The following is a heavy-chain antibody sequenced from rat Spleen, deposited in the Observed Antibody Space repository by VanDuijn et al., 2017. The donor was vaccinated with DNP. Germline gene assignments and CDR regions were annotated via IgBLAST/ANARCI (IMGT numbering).Heavy chain of an antibody. Sequence: EVQLVESGGGLVQPGRSLKLSCVASGFTFNNYWMSWIRQAPGKGLEWVASITNTGDITYYSDSVQGRFSISRDNAESTLYLQVNSLKSEDTATYYCTSNPHFRTAAPFDYWGQGVMVTVSS. V-gene: IGHV5-31*01. D-gene: IGHD3-8*01. CDR2: ITNTGDIT. J-gene: IGHJ2*01. CDR1: GFTFNNYW. CDR3: TSNPHFRTAAPFDY.